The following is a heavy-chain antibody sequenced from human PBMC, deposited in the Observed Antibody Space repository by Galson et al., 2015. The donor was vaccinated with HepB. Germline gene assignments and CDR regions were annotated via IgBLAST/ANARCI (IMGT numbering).Heavy chain of an antibody. V-gene: IGHV4-34*01. D-gene: IGHD3-22*01. CDR2: INHSGST. CDR3: ASRVILGYDSSGYYDY. Sequence: SETLSLTCAVYGGSFSGYYWSWIRQPPGKGLEWIGEINHSGSTNYNPSLKSRVTISVDTSKNQFSLKLSSVTAADTAVYYCASRVILGYDSSGYYDYWGQGTLVTVSS. CDR1: GGSFSGYY. J-gene: IGHJ4*02.